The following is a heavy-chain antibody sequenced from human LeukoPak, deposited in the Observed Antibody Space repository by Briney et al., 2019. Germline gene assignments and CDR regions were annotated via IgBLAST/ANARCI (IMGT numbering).Heavy chain of an antibody. CDR1: GFTFGNYA. J-gene: IGHJ4*02. Sequence: GGSLRLSCAASGFTFGNYAMSWVRQAPGKGLECVSAITASGGDTFHAVSVKGRFTISRDNSKTTLYLQMNSLRAEDTATYYCAKGTSSSRPYYFDYWGQGTLVAVSS. CDR3: AKGTSSSRPYYFDY. V-gene: IGHV3-23*01. D-gene: IGHD6-6*01. CDR2: ITASGGDT.